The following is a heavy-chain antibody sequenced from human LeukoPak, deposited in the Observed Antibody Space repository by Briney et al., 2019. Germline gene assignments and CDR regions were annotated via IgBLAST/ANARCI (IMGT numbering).Heavy chain of an antibody. V-gene: IGHV3-33*01. D-gene: IGHD3-22*01. CDR1: GFTFSSYG. CDR3: ARDADPASPHYYDSSGYPHL. J-gene: IGHJ4*02. Sequence: GGSLRLSCAASGFTFSSYGMHWVRQAPGKGLGWVAVIWYDGSNKYYADSVKGRFTISRDNSKNTLYLQMNSLRAEDTAVYYCARDADPASPHYYDSSGYPHLWGQGTLVTVSS. CDR2: IWYDGSNK.